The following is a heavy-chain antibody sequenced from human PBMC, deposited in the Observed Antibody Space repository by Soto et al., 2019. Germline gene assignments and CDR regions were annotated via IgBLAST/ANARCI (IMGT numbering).Heavy chain of an antibody. V-gene: IGHV4-30-4*08. CDR1: GGSISGDYY. J-gene: IGHJ4*02. CDR3: AWGGGRWPGYFDS. Sequence: SETLSLTCSVSGGSISGDYYWSWIRQSPEKGLEWIGYIYYSGSSYSNPALQSRLSMSLDTSENQFSLKLRSVTAADTAVYYCAWGGGRWPGYFDSWGQGALVTVSS. CDR2: IYYSGSS. D-gene: IGHD3-16*01.